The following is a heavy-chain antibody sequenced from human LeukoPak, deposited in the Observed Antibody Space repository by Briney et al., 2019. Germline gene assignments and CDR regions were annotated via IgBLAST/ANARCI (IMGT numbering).Heavy chain of an antibody. J-gene: IGHJ4*02. CDR3: AKDADFWSGYYPDY. V-gene: IGHV3-23*01. Sequence: GGSMRLACAASGFTFSSYAMSWVRQAPGKGLEWVSAISGGGGSTYYADSVKGRFTISRDNSKNTLYLQMNSLRAEDTAVYYCAKDADFWSGYYPDYWGQGTLVTVSS. CDR1: GFTFSSYA. D-gene: IGHD3-3*01. CDR2: ISGGGGST.